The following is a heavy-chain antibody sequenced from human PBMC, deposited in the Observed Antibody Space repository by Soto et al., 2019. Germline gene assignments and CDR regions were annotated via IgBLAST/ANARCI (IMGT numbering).Heavy chain of an antibody. CDR2: VNPSNGNT. Sequence: QVHIVQSGAEVKEPGASVNISCKTSGYTFVSYAIHWVRQAPGQGLEWMGWVNPSNGNTRYSQKFQGRVSITRDTSVSTAYMELSSLKSADTAVYYCARRVSAFDMWGQGTKVTVSS. J-gene: IGHJ3*02. CDR1: GYTFVSYA. V-gene: IGHV1-3*01. CDR3: ARRVSAFDM. D-gene: IGHD2-8*01.